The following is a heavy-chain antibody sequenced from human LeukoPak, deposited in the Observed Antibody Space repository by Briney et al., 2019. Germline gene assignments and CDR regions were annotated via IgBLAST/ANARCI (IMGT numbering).Heavy chain of an antibody. CDR3: ARGAPTAAGLGRGY. CDR1: GYTFTIYY. J-gene: IGHJ4*02. V-gene: IGHV1-46*01. D-gene: IGHD6-13*01. Sequence: ASVKVSCKASGYTFTIYYIHWVRQAPGQGLEWMGILNPSGGSTSYAQKFQGRVTMTRDTSTSTVYMELSSLGSDDTAVYYCARGAPTAAGLGRGYWGQGTLVTVSS. CDR2: LNPSGGST.